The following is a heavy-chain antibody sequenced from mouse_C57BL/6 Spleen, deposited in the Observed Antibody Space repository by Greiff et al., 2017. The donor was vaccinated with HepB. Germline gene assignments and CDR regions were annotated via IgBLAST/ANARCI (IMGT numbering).Heavy chain of an antibody. CDR1: GFPFSDYY. CDR2: ISNGGGST. V-gene: IGHV5-12*01. J-gene: IGHJ2*01. Sequence: EVKLVESGGGLVQPGGSLKLSCAASGFPFSDYYMYWVRQTPEKRLEWVAYISNGGGSTYYPDTVKGRFTISRDNAKNTLYLQMSRLKSEDTAMYYCARQEGNGYYFDYWGQGTTLTVSS. CDR3: ARQEGNGYYFDY.